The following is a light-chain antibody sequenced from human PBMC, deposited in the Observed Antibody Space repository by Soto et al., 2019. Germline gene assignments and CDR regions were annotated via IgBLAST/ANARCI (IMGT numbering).Light chain of an antibody. CDR3: SSYTSSSTYV. J-gene: IGLJ1*01. CDR1: SSDVGAYNY. Sequence: QSALTQPASVSGSPGQSITISCTGTSSDVGAYNYVSWYQQHPGKAPKLIIYEVSNRPSGVSNRLSGSKSGNTASLTISGLQAEDEADYYCSSYTSSSTYVFGTGTKVTVL. V-gene: IGLV2-14*01. CDR2: EVS.